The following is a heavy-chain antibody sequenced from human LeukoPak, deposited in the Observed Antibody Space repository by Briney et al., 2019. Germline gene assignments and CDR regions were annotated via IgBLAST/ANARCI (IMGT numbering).Heavy chain of an antibody. V-gene: IGHV3-23*01. CDR3: AKPRGYCSGGSCYSYYYYGMDV. CDR2: ISGSGGST. D-gene: IGHD2-15*01. J-gene: IGHJ6*02. Sequence: PGASLRLSCAASGFTFSSYAMSWVRQAPGKGLEWVSGISGSGGSTYHADSVEGRFTISRDNSKNTLYLQMNSLRAEDTAVYYCAKPRGYCSGGSCYSYYYYGMDVWGQGTTVTVSS. CDR1: GFTFSSYA.